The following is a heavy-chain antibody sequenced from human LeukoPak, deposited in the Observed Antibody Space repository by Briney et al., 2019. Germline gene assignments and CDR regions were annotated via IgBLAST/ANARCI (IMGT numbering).Heavy chain of an antibody. Sequence: GASVKVSCKASGYTFTSYDINWVRQATGQGLEWMGWMNPNSGNTGYAQKFQGRVTMTRNTSISTAYMELSSLRSEDTAVYYCARAFVQLDLYCSSTSCYYYGMDVWGQGTTVTVSS. CDR1: GYTFTSYD. CDR2: MNPNSGNT. CDR3: ARAFVQLDLYCSSTSCYYYGMDV. J-gene: IGHJ6*02. D-gene: IGHD2-2*01. V-gene: IGHV1-8*01.